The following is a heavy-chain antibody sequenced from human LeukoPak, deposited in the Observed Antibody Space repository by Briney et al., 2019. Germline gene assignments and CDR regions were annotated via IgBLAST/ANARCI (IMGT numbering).Heavy chain of an antibody. V-gene: IGHV3-21*01. D-gene: IGHD3-16*01. CDR1: GFTFSNYG. J-gene: IGHJ4*02. CDR3: ARGEVYFDY. Sequence: PGGSLRLSCTASGFTFSNYGMHWVRQAPGKGLEWVSYISSSGSYIFYADSMKGRFTISRDNAKNSLYLQINSLRAEDTAVYYCARGEVYFDYWGQGTLVTVSS. CDR2: ISSSGSYI.